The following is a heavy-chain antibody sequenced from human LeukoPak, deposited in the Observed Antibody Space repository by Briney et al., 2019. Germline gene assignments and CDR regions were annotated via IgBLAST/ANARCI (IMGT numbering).Heavy chain of an antibody. V-gene: IGHV3-48*03. Sequence: GSLRLSCAASGFTFSSYEMNWVRQAPGKGLEWVSYISSSGSTIYYAGSVKGRFTISRDNAKNSLYLQMNSLRAEDTAVYYCARDTSSSIAARPSNFDYWGQGTLVTVSS. CDR3: ARDTSSSIAARPSNFDY. CDR2: ISSSGSTI. J-gene: IGHJ4*02. D-gene: IGHD6-6*01. CDR1: GFTFSSYE.